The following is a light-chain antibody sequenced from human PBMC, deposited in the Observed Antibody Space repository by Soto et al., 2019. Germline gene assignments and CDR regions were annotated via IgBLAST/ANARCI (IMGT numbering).Light chain of an antibody. CDR3: QQYHHWPPIT. CDR1: QSVSNDF. J-gene: IGKJ5*01. CDR2: GAS. V-gene: IGKV3D-15*01. Sequence: EIVLTQSPGTLSLSPGERATLSCRASQSVSNDFLAWYQQKPGQAPRLLIYGASSRATGIPNRFSGSGSGTEFTLTISSLQSEDFAVYYCQQYHHWPPITFGQGTRLEIK.